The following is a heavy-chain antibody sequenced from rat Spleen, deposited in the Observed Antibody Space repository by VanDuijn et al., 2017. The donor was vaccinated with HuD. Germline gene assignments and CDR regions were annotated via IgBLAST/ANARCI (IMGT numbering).Heavy chain of an antibody. CDR1: GFTFSNFY. CDR2: ISYDGSST. CDR3: ARSVFDY. Sequence: EVQLVESDGGLVQPGRSLKLSCAASGFTFSNFYMAWVRQAPTKGLEWLATISYDGSSTYYRDSVKGRFTISRDNAKSTLYLQMDSLRSEDTATYYCARSVFDYWGQGVVVTVSS. V-gene: IGHV5-29*01. J-gene: IGHJ2*01.